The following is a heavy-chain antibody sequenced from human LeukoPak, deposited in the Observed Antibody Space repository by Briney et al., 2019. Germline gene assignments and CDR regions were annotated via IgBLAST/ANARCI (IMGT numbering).Heavy chain of an antibody. J-gene: IGHJ4*02. CDR3: AAAFSIAAAGTLDY. CDR1: GDTLTELS. V-gene: IGHV1-24*01. CDR2: FDPEDGET. D-gene: IGHD6-13*01. Sequence: ASQRVSCKVSGDTLTELSMHWGRHTPGKRREWRGGFDPEDGETIYAQKFQGRVTMTEDTSTDTAYMELSSLRSEDTAVYYCAAAFSIAAAGTLDYWGQGTLVTVSS.